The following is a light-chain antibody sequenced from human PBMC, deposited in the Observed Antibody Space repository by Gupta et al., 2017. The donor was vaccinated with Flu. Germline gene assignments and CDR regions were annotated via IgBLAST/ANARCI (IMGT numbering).Light chain of an antibody. J-gene: IGLJ2*01. CDR2: DDS. Sequence: SVLTQPPSVSVAPGKTARIACGGNNIGSKTVHWYQQKPGQAPVLVVYDDSGRPSGIPERFSGSNSGNTSTLTISRVEAGDEADYYCQVWDSSTDHVIFGGGTRLTVL. CDR3: QVWDSSTDHVI. CDR1: NIGSKT. V-gene: IGLV3-21*03.